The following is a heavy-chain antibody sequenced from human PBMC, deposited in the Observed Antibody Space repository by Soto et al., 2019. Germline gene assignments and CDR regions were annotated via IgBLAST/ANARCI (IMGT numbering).Heavy chain of an antibody. V-gene: IGHV4-39*01. J-gene: IGHJ5*02. Sequence: QLQLQESGPGLVKPSETLSLTCTVSSGSIISSNYYWAWIRQPPEKGLEWNATIYYSGSTYYSPSLKSRVTISVDTSKNQFSLRLASVTAADTAVYYCARLNKPGWFDPWGQGTLVTVSS. CDR3: ARLNKPGWFDP. CDR1: SGSIISSNYY. CDR2: IYYSGST.